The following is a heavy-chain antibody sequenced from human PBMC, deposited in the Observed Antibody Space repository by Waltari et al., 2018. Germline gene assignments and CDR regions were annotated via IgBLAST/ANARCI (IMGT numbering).Heavy chain of an antibody. Sequence: EVHLVQSGGGLIQPGGSLRLSCGVSGFTFKNYWMTWVRQAPGKGLEWVANINQDGRDKNYVDSVEGRFTISRDNAQNSEYLQMNSLRAEDTAVYYCARDVPNGYFDYWGSGTLVTVSS. CDR3: ARDVPNGYFDY. V-gene: IGHV3-7*01. J-gene: IGHJ4*02. CDR1: GFTFKNYW. D-gene: IGHD1-1*01. CDR2: INQDGRDK.